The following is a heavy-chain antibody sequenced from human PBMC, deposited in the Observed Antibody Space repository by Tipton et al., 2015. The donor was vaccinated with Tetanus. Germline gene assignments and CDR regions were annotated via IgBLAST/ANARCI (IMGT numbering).Heavy chain of an antibody. CDR3: ARDQGGGRVVRLNWFDP. Sequence: PGLVKPSETLSPTCTVSGGSISSSSYYWGWIRQPPGKGLERIGSIYYSGSTYYNPSLKSRVSMSVDTSKNQLFLNLTSLTAADTAVYYCARDQGGGRVVRLNWFDPWGQGTLVTVSS. CDR1: GGSISSSSYY. V-gene: IGHV4-39*07. D-gene: IGHD6-6*01. J-gene: IGHJ5*02. CDR2: IYYSGST.